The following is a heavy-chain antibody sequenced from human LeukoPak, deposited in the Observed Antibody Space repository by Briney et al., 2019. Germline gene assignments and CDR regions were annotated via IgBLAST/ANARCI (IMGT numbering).Heavy chain of an antibody. Sequence: ASVKVSCKTSGHTLTSYGFSWVRQAPGQGLEWMGWISANNGNTNYAQKFQGRVTMTTDTSTSTVYMELRSLRSDDTAVYYCARSGLRCFDLMGYWGQGTLVTVSS. CDR1: GHTLTSYG. V-gene: IGHV1-18*01. D-gene: IGHD3-9*01. CDR2: ISANNGNT. J-gene: IGHJ4*02. CDR3: ARSGLRCFDLMGY.